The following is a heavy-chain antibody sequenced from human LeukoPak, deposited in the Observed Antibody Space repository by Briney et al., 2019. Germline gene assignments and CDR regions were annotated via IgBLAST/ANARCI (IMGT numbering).Heavy chain of an antibody. J-gene: IGHJ4*02. V-gene: IGHV1-69*13. CDR1: GGTFSSYA. Sequence: SVKVSCKASGGTFSSYAISWVRQAPGQGLEWMGGIIPIFGTANYAQKFQGRVTITADESTSTAYMELSSLRSEDTAVYYCATTGLRLGEYDYYWGQGTLVTVSS. CDR2: IIPIFGTA. CDR3: ATTGLRLGEYDYY. D-gene: IGHD3-16*01.